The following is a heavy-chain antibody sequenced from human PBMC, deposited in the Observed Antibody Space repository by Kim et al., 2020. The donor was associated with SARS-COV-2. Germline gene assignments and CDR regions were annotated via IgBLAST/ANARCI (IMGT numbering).Heavy chain of an antibody. CDR1: GLTFRSQG. V-gene: IGHV3-23*01. J-gene: IGHJ4*02. Sequence: GGSLRLSCAASGLTFRSQGMTWVRQAPGKGLEWVSGISSSGGATYYADSVKGRFTISRDNSKNMVYLQMSSLRVEDTAVYYCVTSGSSSGGYEYWGQGTL. CDR2: ISSSGGAT. D-gene: IGHD1-26*01. CDR3: VTSGSSSGGYEY.